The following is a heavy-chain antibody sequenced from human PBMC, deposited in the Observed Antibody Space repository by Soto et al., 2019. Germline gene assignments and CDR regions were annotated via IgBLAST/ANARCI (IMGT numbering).Heavy chain of an antibody. D-gene: IGHD6-6*01. CDR3: SKVEQLVPSRFDY. V-gene: IGHV3-23*01. CDR1: GFTFSSYA. Sequence: GGSLILSCATSGFTFSSYAMSWVRQAPGKGLEWVSAISGSGGSTYYADSVKGRFTISRDNSKNTLYLQMNSLRAEDTAVYYCSKVEQLVPSRFDYWGQGTLVTVSS. CDR2: ISGSGGST. J-gene: IGHJ4*02.